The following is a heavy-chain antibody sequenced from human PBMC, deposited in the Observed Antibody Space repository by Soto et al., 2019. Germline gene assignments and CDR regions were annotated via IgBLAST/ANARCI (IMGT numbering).Heavy chain of an antibody. J-gene: IGHJ4*02. CDR2: IVPNLGVA. D-gene: IGHD2-2*01. CDR1: GDTFNRHT. CDR3: ARGGYCVTTTCYKPGDY. V-gene: IGHV1-69*02. Sequence: ASVKVSCKASGDTFNRHTFSWVRQAPGRGLEWMGRIVPNLGVANYAQSFQGRVTITADKSTSTTYMELSSLTSEDTALYYCARGGYCVTTTCYKPGDYWGQGTQVTVAS.